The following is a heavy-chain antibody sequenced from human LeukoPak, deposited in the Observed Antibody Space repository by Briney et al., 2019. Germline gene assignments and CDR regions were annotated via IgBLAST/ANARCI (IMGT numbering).Heavy chain of an antibody. CDR2: IFYSGST. D-gene: IGHD6-6*01. V-gene: IGHV4-39*01. CDR3: APSSSSFGEDCFDP. CDR1: GGSIISGNFY. Sequence: PSETLSLTCSVSGGSIISGNFYWAWIRQPPGKGLEWIGSIFYSGSTFYKPSLKSRVTISLDTSKNQFSLKLSSVTAADTAVYYCAPSSSSFGEDCFDPWGQGTLVTVSS. J-gene: IGHJ5*02.